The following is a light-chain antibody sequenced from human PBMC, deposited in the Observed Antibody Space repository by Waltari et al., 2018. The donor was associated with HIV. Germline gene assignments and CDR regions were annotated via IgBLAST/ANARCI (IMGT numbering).Light chain of an antibody. V-gene: IGLV3-21*02. CDR3: QVWDSNSDDYV. CDR2: DDS. J-gene: IGLJ2*01. CDR1: NIGSYR. Sequence: SYVLTQAPSVSVAPGQTARITCGGNNIGSYRVNWYQQDPDQAPVPVVYDDSDRPSGIPERIYGPNSGNTATLTINRVEAGDEADYSCQVWDSNSDDYVFGGGTKLTVL.